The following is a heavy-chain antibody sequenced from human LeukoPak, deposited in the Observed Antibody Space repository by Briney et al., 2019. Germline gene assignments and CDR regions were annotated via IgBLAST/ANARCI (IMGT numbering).Heavy chain of an antibody. D-gene: IGHD5-18*01. V-gene: IGHV4-39*01. CDR3: ARQVDTAMVSVFDY. CDR1: GGSISSSSYY. J-gene: IGHJ4*02. CDR2: IYYSGST. Sequence: SETLSLTCTVSGGSISSSSYYWGWIRQPPGKGLEWIGSIYYSGSTYYNPSLKCRVTISVDTSKNQFSLKLSSVTAADTAVYYCARQVDTAMVSVFDYWGQGTLVTVSS.